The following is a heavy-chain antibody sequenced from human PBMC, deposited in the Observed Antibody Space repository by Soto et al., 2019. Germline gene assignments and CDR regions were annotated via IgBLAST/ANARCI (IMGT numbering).Heavy chain of an antibody. CDR2: IISILAAT. J-gene: IGHJ4*02. D-gene: IGHD1-26*01. V-gene: IGHV1-69*13. Sequence: GASVKVSCKTSGGTFSSDAITWVRQAPGQGLEWMGGIISILAATNYAQKFQGRFTITADESTSTAYMELSSLRSDDTAVYYCASAASGTFDSWGQGTLVTVSS. CDR3: ASAASGTFDS. CDR1: GGTFSSDA.